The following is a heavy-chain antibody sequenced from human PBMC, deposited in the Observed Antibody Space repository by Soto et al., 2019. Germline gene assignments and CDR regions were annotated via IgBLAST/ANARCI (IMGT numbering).Heavy chain of an antibody. Sequence: GGSLRLSCAASGFVFSTYWMSWVRQAPGKGLEWVANIKQDGSEKHYVDPVKGRFTISRDNAKNSLFLQMNSLRAEDTAVYYCAKIRSAGEPDYWGQGTLVTVSS. V-gene: IGHV3-7*01. CDR3: AKIRSAGEPDY. J-gene: IGHJ4*02. CDR1: GFVFSTYW. CDR2: IKQDGSEK.